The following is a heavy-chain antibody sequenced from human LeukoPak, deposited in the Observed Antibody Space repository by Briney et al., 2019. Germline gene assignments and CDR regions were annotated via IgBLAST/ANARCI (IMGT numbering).Heavy chain of an antibody. CDR1: GFTFSDYY. J-gene: IGHJ5*02. Sequence: GGSLRLSCAASGFTFSDYYMSWIRQAPGKGLEWISYISSSSGYTNYADSVKGRFTISRDNLKNSLYLQMNSLRAEGTAVYYCARTPYDSGSYTLDPWGQGTLVTVSS. CDR3: ARTPYDSGSYTLDP. D-gene: IGHD3-10*01. CDR2: ISSSSGYT. V-gene: IGHV3-11*03.